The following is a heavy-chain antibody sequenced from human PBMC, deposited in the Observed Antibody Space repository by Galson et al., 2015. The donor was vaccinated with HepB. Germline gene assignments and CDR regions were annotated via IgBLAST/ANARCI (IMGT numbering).Heavy chain of an antibody. CDR1: GFCIRSHY. J-gene: IGHJ4*02. V-gene: IGHV3-53*01. CDR3: AQLGTGY. Sequence: SLRLSCAASGFCIRSHYMNWVRQAPGKGLEWVSLIHGGNNKYYADSVKGRFTISRDDSSNTLYLQMNSLRAEDTAVYYCAQLGTGYWGQGTLVTVSS. CDR2: IHGGNNK. D-gene: IGHD6-13*01.